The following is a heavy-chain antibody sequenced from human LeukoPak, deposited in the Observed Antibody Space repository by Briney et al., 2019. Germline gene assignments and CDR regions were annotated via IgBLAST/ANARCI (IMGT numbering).Heavy chain of an antibody. Sequence: SETLSLTCTVSGGSISSYSWSWIRQPPGKGLEWIGYIYYSGSTNYNPSLKSRVTISVDTSKNQFSLKLSSVTAADTAVYYCARHWKDRYGSGSYTFDYWGQGTLVTVSS. CDR2: IYYSGST. CDR1: GGSISSYS. CDR3: ARHWKDRYGSGSYTFDY. D-gene: IGHD3-10*01. J-gene: IGHJ4*02. V-gene: IGHV4-59*08.